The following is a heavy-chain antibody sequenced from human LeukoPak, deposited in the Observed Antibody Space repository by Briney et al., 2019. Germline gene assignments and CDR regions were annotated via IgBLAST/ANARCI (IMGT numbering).Heavy chain of an antibody. CDR2: INPSSGGT. Sequence: ASVKVSCKPSGYTFTTYGIIWVRQAPGQGLEWMGWINPSSGGTNYAQKFQGRVTMTRDTSISTAYMELSRLRSDDTAVYYCARTVTTIDLFDPWGQGTLVTVSS. D-gene: IGHD4-11*01. CDR1: GYTFTTYG. CDR3: ARTVTTIDLFDP. V-gene: IGHV1-2*02. J-gene: IGHJ5*02.